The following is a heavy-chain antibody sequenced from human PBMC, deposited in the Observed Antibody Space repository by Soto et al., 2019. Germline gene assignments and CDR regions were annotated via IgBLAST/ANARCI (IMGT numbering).Heavy chain of an antibody. CDR3: ARHGHWAPLDD. Sequence: QLQLQEAGPGLVKPSETLSLTCSVSVGSIDSSAFYWVWVRQPPGEGRQWIGSTYYRRNTYSNSSLSSRATSSVDTSQHRFSLRLSSVTAADTAVSYCARHGHWAPLDDWGQGTLVTVSS. J-gene: IGHJ4*02. V-gene: IGHV4-39*01. CDR1: VGSIDSSAFY. D-gene: IGHD3-16*01. CDR2: TYYRRNT.